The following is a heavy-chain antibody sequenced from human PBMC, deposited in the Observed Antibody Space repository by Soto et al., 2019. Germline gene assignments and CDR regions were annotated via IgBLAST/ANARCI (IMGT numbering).Heavy chain of an antibody. CDR1: GFTFSSSA. D-gene: IGHD2-2*01. J-gene: IGHJ5*02. Sequence: EVRLLDSGGGLAQPGGSRRLSCAASGFTFSSSAMNWVRQAPGKGLEWVSSIRVGGGDTFYAAAARGRFTVSRDISRNTLYLQMNSLRAEDTAIYCCAKCSVGTVRTSGCCNWFDPWGQGTLVTVSS. V-gene: IGHV3-23*01. CDR3: AKCSVGTVRTSGCCNWFDP. CDR2: IRVGGGDT.